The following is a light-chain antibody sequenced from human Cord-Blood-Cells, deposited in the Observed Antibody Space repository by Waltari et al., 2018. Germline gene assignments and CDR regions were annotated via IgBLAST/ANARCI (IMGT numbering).Light chain of an antibody. CDR1: RHNIRTGYD. CDR2: CNS. V-gene: IGLV1-40*01. CDR3: QSYDSSLAWV. Sequence: QSVLTTPPSVSGAPGTRVTISCTRSRHNIRTGYDGHLYHQLPGTAPKPLIDCNSKRPSGVRERFCGSKAGTPASRAITGLQPEDEADYYCQSYDSSLAWVFGGGTKLTVL. J-gene: IGLJ3*02.